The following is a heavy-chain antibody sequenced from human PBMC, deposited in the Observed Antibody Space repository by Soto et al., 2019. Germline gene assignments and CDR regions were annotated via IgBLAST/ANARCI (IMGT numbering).Heavy chain of an antibody. Sequence: GGSLRLSCTASGFTFGDYAMSWVRQAPGKGLEWVGFIRSKAYGGTTEYAASVKGRFTISRDDSKSIAYLQMNSLKTEDTAVYYCTRGPGGSYQLWGLGNAFDIWGQGTMVTVSS. CDR3: TRGPGGSYQLWGLGNAFDI. CDR1: GFTFGDYA. CDR2: IRSKAYGGTT. J-gene: IGHJ3*02. V-gene: IGHV3-49*04. D-gene: IGHD1-26*01.